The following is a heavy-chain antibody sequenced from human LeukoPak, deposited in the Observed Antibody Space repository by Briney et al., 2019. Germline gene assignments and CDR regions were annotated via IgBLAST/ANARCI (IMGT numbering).Heavy chain of an antibody. CDR1: GFTFSSYA. Sequence: GGSLRLSCAASGFTFSSYAMSWVHQSPGKGLEWVSVISGSGGSAYYADSVKGRFTISRDNSKNTLFLQMNSLRADDTATYYCAKSTVAGSPREFDYWGQGTLVTVSS. CDR2: ISGSGGSA. V-gene: IGHV3-23*01. CDR3: AKSTVAGSPREFDY. J-gene: IGHJ4*02. D-gene: IGHD6-19*01.